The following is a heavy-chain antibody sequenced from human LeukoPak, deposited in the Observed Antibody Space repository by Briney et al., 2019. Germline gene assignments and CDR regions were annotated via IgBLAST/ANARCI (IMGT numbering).Heavy chain of an antibody. J-gene: IGHJ4*02. D-gene: IGHD2-2*01. CDR1: GGTFSSYA. V-gene: IGHV1-69*13. CDR2: IIPIFGTA. Sequence: GASVKLSCKASGGTFSSYAISWVRQAPGQGLEWMGGIIPIFGTANYAQKVQGRVTITADESTSTAYMELSSLRSEDTAVYYCARQVVVVPAAMEGSGYDYGPFNYWGQGTLVTVSS. CDR3: ARQVVVVPAAMEGSGYDYGPFNY.